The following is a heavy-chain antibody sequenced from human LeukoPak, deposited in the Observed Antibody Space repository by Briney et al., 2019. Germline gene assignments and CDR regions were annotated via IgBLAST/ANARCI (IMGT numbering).Heavy chain of an antibody. CDR1: GYTFTSYG. CDR2: ISAYNGNT. CDR3: ARDRAGTTWYFDL. Sequence: SVKVSCKASGYTFTSYGISWVRQAPGQGIEWMGWISAYNGNTNYAQTLQGRVTMNTDTSTSTAYMELRSLRSDDTAVYYCARDRAGTTWYFDLWGRGTLVTVSS. V-gene: IGHV1-18*04. D-gene: IGHD1-1*01. J-gene: IGHJ2*01.